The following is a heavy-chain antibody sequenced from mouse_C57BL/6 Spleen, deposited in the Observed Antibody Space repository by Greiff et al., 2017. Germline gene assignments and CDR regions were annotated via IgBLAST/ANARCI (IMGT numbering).Heavy chain of an antibody. Sequence: QVQLQQSGAELVKPGASVKMSCKASGYTFTTYPIEWMQQNHGKSLEWIGNFHPYNDDTKYNEKFKGKATLTVEKSSSTVYLELSRLTSDDSAVYYCARRRYYGSSYDYAMDYWGQGTSVTVSS. V-gene: IGHV1-47*01. CDR3: ARRRYYGSSYDYAMDY. D-gene: IGHD1-1*01. CDR2: FHPYNDDT. J-gene: IGHJ4*01. CDR1: GYTFTTYP.